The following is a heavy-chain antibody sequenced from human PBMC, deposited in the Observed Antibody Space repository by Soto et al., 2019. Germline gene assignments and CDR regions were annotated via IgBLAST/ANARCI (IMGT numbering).Heavy chain of an antibody. CDR3: ATVAMTSPKVLEY. Sequence: QVQLQESGPGLVKPSETLSLTCTVSGGSLSSHYWSWIRQSPGKGLEWIGYIYFTGYTNYNASLKYRVNIAVDTSKSKFSLRLNSVTAADTAVYYCATVAMTSPKVLEYWGQGTLVSVSS. J-gene: IGHJ4*02. CDR1: GGSLSSHY. D-gene: IGHD2-15*01. CDR2: IYFTGYT. V-gene: IGHV4-59*11.